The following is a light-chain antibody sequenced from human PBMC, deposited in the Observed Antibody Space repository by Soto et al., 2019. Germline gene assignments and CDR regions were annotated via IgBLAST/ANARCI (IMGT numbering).Light chain of an antibody. J-gene: IGKJ1*01. CDR2: AAS. V-gene: IGKV1-39*01. Sequence: DIQMTQSPSSLSASVGDRVTITCRASQSISSYLNWYQQKPGKAPKLLIYAASSLQSGVPSRFAGFGSGTEFTLSIASLQPDDSATYYCQHYNSYSRTFGQGTKVEIK. CDR3: QHYNSYSRT. CDR1: QSISSY.